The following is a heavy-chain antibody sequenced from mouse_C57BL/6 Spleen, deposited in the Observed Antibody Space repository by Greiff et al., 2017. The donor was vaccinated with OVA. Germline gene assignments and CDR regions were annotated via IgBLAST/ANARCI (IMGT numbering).Heavy chain of an antibody. J-gene: IGHJ2*01. V-gene: IGHV1-82*01. Sequence: QVQLQQSGPALVKPGASVKISCKASGYAFSSSWMNWVKQRPGKGLEWIGRIYPGDGDTNYNGKVKGKATLTADKSSSTAYMQLSSLTSEDSAVYFCARWTTLVATRTFDYWGQGTTLTVSS. CDR3: ARWTTLVATRTFDY. CDR2: IYPGDGDT. CDR1: GYAFSSSW. D-gene: IGHD1-1*01.